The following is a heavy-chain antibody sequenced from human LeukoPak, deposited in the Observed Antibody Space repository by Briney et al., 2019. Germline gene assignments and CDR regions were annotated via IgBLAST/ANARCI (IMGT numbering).Heavy chain of an antibody. CDR2: MNPNSGNT. CDR3: ARGRAGTYRSSWWRGFDP. J-gene: IGHJ5*02. CDR1: GYTFTSYD. V-gene: IGHV1-8*01. D-gene: IGHD6-13*01. Sequence: ASVKVSFKASGYTFTSYDINWVRQATGQGLEWMGWMNPNSGNTDYAQKFQGRVTMTRNTSISTAYMELISLRSEDTAVYYCARGRAGTYRSSWWRGFDPWGQGTLVTVSS.